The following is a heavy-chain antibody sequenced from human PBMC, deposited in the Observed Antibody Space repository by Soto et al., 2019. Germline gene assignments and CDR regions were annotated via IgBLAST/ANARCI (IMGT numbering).Heavy chain of an antibody. CDR2: INPILSMS. Sequence: QVQLVQSGAEVKKPGSSVKVSCKASGDTFSFYTINWVRQAPGLGLEWVGRINPILSMSNYAQKFQGRVTMTADKSTSKAYMALRSLRSEDTAIYYCATSYGSGYRAFDYWGQGALVTVSS. CDR1: GDTFSFYT. D-gene: IGHD3-10*01. J-gene: IGHJ4*02. V-gene: IGHV1-69*02. CDR3: ATSYGSGYRAFDY.